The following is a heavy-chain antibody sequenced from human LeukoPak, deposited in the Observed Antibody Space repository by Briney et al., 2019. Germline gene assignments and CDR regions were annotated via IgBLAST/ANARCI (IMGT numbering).Heavy chain of an antibody. J-gene: IGHJ5*02. D-gene: IGHD6-13*01. Sequence: PGGSLRLSCAASGFTFSSYEMNWVRQAPGKGLEWVSYISSSGSTIYYADSVKGRFTISRDNAKNSLYLQMNSLRAEDTAVYYCAREGSSWPLGWFDPWGQGTLVTVSS. CDR3: AREGSSWPLGWFDP. CDR2: ISSSGSTI. V-gene: IGHV3-48*03. CDR1: GFTFSSYE.